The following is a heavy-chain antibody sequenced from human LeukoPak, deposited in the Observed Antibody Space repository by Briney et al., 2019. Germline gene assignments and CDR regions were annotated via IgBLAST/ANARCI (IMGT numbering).Heavy chain of an antibody. Sequence: PSETLSLTCTVSGGSISSSSYYWGWIRQPPGKGLEWIGSIYYSGSTYYNPSLKSRVTISVETSKNQFSLKLSSVTAADTAVYYCAREDVDTAMDDYYYYYMDVWGKGTTVTVSS. D-gene: IGHD5-18*01. V-gene: IGHV4-39*07. CDR1: GGSISSSSYY. CDR2: IYYSGST. J-gene: IGHJ6*03. CDR3: AREDVDTAMDDYYYYYMDV.